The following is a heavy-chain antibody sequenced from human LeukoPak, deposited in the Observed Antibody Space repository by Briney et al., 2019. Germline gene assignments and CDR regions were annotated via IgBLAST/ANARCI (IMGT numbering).Heavy chain of an antibody. CDR3: ARGRRSSSWTYYYYGMDV. V-gene: IGHV4-39*01. Sequence: SETLSLTCTVSGGSISSSSYYWGWIRQPPGKGLEWIGSIYYSGSTYYNPSLKSRVTISVDTSKNQFSLKLSSVTAADTAVYYCARGRRSSSWTYYYYGMDVWGQGTTVTVSS. D-gene: IGHD6-13*01. CDR2: IYYSGST. CDR1: GGSISSSSYY. J-gene: IGHJ6*02.